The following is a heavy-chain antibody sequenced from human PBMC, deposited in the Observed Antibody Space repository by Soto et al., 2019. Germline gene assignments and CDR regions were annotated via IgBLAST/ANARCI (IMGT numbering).Heavy chain of an antibody. CDR1: GFTFSSYA. J-gene: IGHJ2*01. CDR3: AKDREGQWLVLNWYFDL. V-gene: IGHV3-23*01. Sequence: EVQLLESGGGLVQPGGSLRLSCAASGFTFSSYAMSWVRQAPGKGLEWVSAISGSGGSTYYADSVKGRFTISRDNSKNTLYLQMNSLRAEDTAVYYCAKDREGQWLVLNWYFDLWGRGTLVTVS. D-gene: IGHD6-19*01. CDR2: ISGSGGST.